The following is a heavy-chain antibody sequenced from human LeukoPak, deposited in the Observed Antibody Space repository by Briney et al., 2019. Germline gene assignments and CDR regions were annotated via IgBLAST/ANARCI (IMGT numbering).Heavy chain of an antibody. CDR1: GGSFSGYY. V-gene: IGHV4-34*01. Sequence: SETLSLTCAVYGGSFSGYYWSWIRQPPGKGLEWIGEINHSGSTNYNPSLKSRVTISVDTSKNQFSLKLSSVTAADTAVYYCATPRYSSSWYHYYNGMDVWGQGTTVTVSS. CDR3: ATPRYSSSWYHYYNGMDV. D-gene: IGHD6-13*01. CDR2: INHSGST. J-gene: IGHJ6*02.